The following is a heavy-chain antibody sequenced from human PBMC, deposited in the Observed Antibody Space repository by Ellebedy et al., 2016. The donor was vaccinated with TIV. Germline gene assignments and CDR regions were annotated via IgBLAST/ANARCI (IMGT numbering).Heavy chain of an antibody. V-gene: IGHV1-46*01. J-gene: IGHJ4*02. CDR3: ARGGRYRGSYNFDH. CDR1: GYTFTRYYF. Sequence: AASVKVSCKASGYTFTRYYFMHWVRQAPGQGLEWVGIINPGDGTTTYARKFQGRVTMTRDTSTSTVYMELGSLRSDETAVYYCARGGRYRGSYNFDHWGQGSLVTVSS. CDR2: INPGDGTT. D-gene: IGHD1-26*01.